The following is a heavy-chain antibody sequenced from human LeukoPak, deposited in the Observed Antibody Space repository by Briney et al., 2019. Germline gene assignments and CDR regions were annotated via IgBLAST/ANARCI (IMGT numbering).Heavy chain of an antibody. D-gene: IGHD3-22*01. Sequence: SETLSLTCTVSGGSISSSYWSWIRQPPRKGLEWIGNIYYGGSTNYNPYLKSRVTISVDTSKNQFSLKLSSVTAADTAVYYCTRGSIAYCDMDVWGKGATVTISS. CDR1: GGSISSSY. CDR2: IYYGGST. CDR3: TRGSIAYCDMDV. J-gene: IGHJ6*03. V-gene: IGHV4-59*01.